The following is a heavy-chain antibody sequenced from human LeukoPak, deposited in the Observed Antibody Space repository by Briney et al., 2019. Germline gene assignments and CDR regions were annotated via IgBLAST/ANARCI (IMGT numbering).Heavy chain of an antibody. J-gene: IGHJ5*02. D-gene: IGHD3-10*01. CDR1: GGSFSGYY. V-gene: IGHV4-34*01. Sequence: PSETLSLTCAVYGGSFSGYYWSWIRQPPGKGLEWIGSIYYTGNTYYNPSLKSRVTISVDTSKNQFSLKLSSVTAADTAVYYCARKSSLWFGDFALNWFDPWGQGTPVTVSS. CDR3: ARKSSLWFGDFALNWFDP. CDR2: IYYTGNT.